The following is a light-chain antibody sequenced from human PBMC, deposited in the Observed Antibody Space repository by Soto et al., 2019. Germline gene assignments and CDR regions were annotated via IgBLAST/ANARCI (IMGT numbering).Light chain of an antibody. V-gene: IGKV1D-12*01. CDR1: QDISTW. CDR2: AAS. Sequence: IQLTQSPSSVSASIGDSVTITCRACQDISTWLAWYQHKPGKAPMLLIFAASSLQTWVPSRFSGSGSGTDFTLTISGLQAEDFAPYYCQQANSFLALSFGGGTNVEIK. CDR3: QQANSFLALS. J-gene: IGKJ4*01.